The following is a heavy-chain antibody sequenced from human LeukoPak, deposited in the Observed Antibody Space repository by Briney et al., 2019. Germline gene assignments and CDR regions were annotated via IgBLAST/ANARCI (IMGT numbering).Heavy chain of an antibody. D-gene: IGHD3-22*01. CDR3: ARSQWAYYYDSSGYGRFDP. V-gene: IGHV1-69*13. J-gene: IGHJ5*02. CDR2: IIPIFGTA. CDR1: GGTFSSYA. Sequence: GASVKVSCKASGGTFSSYAISWVRQAPGQGLEWMGGIIPIFGTANYAQKFQGRVTITADESTSTAYMELSSLRSEDTAVYYCARSQWAYYYDSSGYGRFDPWGQGTLVTVSS.